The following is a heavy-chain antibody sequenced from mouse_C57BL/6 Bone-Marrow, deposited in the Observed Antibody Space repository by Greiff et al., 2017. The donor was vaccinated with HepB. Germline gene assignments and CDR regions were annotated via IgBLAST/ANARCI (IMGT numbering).Heavy chain of an antibody. CDR1: GYTFTSYW. J-gene: IGHJ2*01. CDR2: IHPNSGST. D-gene: IGHD1-1*01. CDR3: ARPYYGKNFDY. V-gene: IGHV1-64*01. Sequence: QVHVKQPGAELVKPGASVKLSCKASGYTFTSYWMHWVKQRPGQGLEWIGMIHPNSGSTNYNEKFKSKATLTVDKSSSTAYMQLSSLTSEDAAVYYCARPYYGKNFDYWGPGTTLTAAS.